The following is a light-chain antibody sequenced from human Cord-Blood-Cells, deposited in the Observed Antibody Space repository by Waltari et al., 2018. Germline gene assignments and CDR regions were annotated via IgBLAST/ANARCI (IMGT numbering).Light chain of an antibody. CDR3: SAYTSSSAWG. Sequence: QSALTQPASVSGSPGQSITISCTGTSSDVGGYNYVSWYQQHPGKAPKLMIYDVSNRPSGVSNRFSGAKSVNTASLTSLGVQAEDEADYYGSAYTSSSAWGFGGGTKLTVL. CDR1: SSDVGGYNY. V-gene: IGLV2-14*01. J-gene: IGLJ3*02. CDR2: DVS.